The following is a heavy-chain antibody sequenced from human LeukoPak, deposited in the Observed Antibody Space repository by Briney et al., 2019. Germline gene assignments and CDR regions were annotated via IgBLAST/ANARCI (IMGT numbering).Heavy chain of an antibody. V-gene: IGHV4-4*07. CDR2: IYTSGST. Sequence: SVTLSLTCTVSGGSISGYYWSWIRQPAGKGLEWIGRIYTSGSTNYNPSLKSRVTMSVDTSKNQVSLKLSSVTAADTAVYYCARDSNYSGIDYWGQGTLVTVSS. CDR3: ARDSNYSGIDY. J-gene: IGHJ4*02. CDR1: GGSISGYY. D-gene: IGHD1-26*01.